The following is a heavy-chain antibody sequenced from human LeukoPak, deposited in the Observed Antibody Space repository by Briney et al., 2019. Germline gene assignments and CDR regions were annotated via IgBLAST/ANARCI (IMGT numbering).Heavy chain of an antibody. D-gene: IGHD2-2*01. CDR2: IIPIFGTA. V-gene: IGHV1-69*13. J-gene: IGHJ6*02. Sequence: SVKVSCKASGYTFTSYAMNWVRQAPGQGLEWMGGIIPIFGTANYAQKFQGRVTITADESTSTAYMELSSLRSEDTAVYYCASRSGIVVVPAPTGGMDVWGQGTTVTVSS. CDR3: ASRSGIVVVPAPTGGMDV. CDR1: GYTFTSYA.